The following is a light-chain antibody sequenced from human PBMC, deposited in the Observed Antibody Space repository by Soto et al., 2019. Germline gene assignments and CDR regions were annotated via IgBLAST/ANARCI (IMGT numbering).Light chain of an antibody. V-gene: IGKV1-33*01. J-gene: IGKJ2*01. CDR3: QKSAHLPL. CDR2: DAY. CDR1: HDIGNS. Sequence: DIQMTQSPPSLYASVVDRVTITCQASHDIGNSLNWYQHKPGKAPKLVIYDAYHLETGVPSTISGSGFGTDFTFTIISLRPEDIATYYCQKSAHLPLFGPGTKLDI.